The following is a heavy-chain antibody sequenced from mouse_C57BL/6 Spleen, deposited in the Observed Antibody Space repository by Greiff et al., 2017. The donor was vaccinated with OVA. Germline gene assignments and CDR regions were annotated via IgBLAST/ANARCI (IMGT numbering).Heavy chain of an antibody. J-gene: IGHJ4*01. Sequence: EVNVVESGGGLVQPGGSLSLSCAASGFTFTDYYMSWVRQPPGKALEWLGFIRNKANGYTTEYSASVKGRFTISRDNSQSILYLQMNALRAEDSATYYCARAITTVVARDAMDYWGQGTSVTVSS. CDR1: GFTFTDYY. CDR2: IRNKANGYTT. D-gene: IGHD1-1*01. CDR3: ARAITTVVARDAMDY. V-gene: IGHV7-3*01.